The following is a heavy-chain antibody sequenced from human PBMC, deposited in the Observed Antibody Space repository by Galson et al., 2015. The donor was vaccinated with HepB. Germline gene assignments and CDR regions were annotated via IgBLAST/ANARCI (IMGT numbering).Heavy chain of an antibody. Sequence: SLRLSCAASGFTFSSYSMNWVRQAPGKGLEWVSSISSSSSYIYYADSVKGRFTISRDNAKNSLYLQMNSLRAEDTAVYYCARDTGPRPQLPPLDWFDPWGQGTLVTVSS. J-gene: IGHJ5*02. D-gene: IGHD2-2*01. CDR3: ARDTGPRPQLPPLDWFDP. V-gene: IGHV3-21*01. CDR2: ISSSSSYI. CDR1: GFTFSSYS.